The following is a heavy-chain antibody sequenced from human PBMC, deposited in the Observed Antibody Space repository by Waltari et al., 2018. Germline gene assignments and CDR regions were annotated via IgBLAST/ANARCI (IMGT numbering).Heavy chain of an antibody. D-gene: IGHD2-15*01. CDR2: IIPNFGTA. CDR1: GGTFSSYA. V-gene: IGHV1-69*05. Sequence: QVQLVQSGAEVKKPGSSVKVSCKASGGTFSSYAISWVRQAPGQGLEWMGGIIPNFGTANDAQKFQGRVTITTDESTSTAYMELSSLRSEDTAVYYCARGFPKHSHPSSYDYWGQGTLVTVSS. CDR3: ARGFPKHSHPSSYDY. J-gene: IGHJ4*02.